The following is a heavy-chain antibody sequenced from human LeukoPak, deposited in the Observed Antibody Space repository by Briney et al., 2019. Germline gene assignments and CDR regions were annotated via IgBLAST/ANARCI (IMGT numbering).Heavy chain of an antibody. J-gene: IGHJ4*02. CDR3: ARRAGAYSHPYDY. V-gene: IGHV3-53*01. CDR1: GFTVSSNS. D-gene: IGHD4/OR15-4a*01. CDR2: IYSDNT. Sequence: GGSLRLSCTVSGFTVSSNSMSWVRQAPGKGLEWVSFIYSDNTHYSDFVQGRFTISRDNSKHTLHLQMNSLRAEGTAVYYCARRAGAYSHPYDYWGQGTLVTVSS.